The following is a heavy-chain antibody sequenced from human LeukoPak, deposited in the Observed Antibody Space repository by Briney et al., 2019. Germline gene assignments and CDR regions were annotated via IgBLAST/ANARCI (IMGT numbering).Heavy chain of an antibody. CDR3: AKGSREWELLDAFDI. Sequence: GGSLRLSCASSGNTFSNHWMIWVRHARGRGLEWVDNVKQDGCENYYVEVLKGGFTISRVNARNSLYLKMKTLRAEDTAVYYCAKGSREWELLDAFDIWGQGTMVTVSS. D-gene: IGHD1-26*01. CDR1: GNTFSNHW. V-gene: IGHV3-7*03. CDR2: VKQDGCEN. J-gene: IGHJ3*02.